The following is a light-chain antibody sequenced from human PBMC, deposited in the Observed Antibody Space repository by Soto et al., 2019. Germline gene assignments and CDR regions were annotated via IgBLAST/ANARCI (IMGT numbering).Light chain of an antibody. J-gene: IGKJ1*01. CDR3: QQYASSPWP. CDR1: QSVSSSY. CDR2: GAS. V-gene: IGKV3-20*01. Sequence: EAVVKQSPCTLSLYQGERATLSCRASQSVSSSYLAWYQQKPGQAPRLLIYGASSRATGIPDRFSGSGSGTDFTLTISSLEPEDFAVYYCQQYASSPWPFGQRSKV.